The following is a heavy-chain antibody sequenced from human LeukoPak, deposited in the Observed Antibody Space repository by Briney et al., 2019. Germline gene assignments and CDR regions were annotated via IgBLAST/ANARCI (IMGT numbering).Heavy chain of an antibody. J-gene: IGHJ4*02. CDR3: ASIGDY. CDR2: IRYDGSNK. CDR1: GFTFSTYG. V-gene: IGHV3-30*02. Sequence: GGSLRLSCAASGFTFSTYGMHWVRQAPGKGLEWVAFIRYDGSNKYYADSVKGRFIISRDNVKNLLYLQINSLRAEDTAVYYCASIGDYWGQGTLVTVSS.